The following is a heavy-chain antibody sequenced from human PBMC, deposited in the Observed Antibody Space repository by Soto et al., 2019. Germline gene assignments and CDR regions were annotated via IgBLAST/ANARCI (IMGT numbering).Heavy chain of an antibody. D-gene: IGHD3-10*01. V-gene: IGHV1-69*02. Sequence: QVQLVQSGAAVKKPGSSVKVSCKASGGTFSSYTISWVRQAPGQGLEWMGRIIPILGIANYAQKFQGRVTITADKSTSTAYMELSSLRSEDTAVYYCARQYGSRYYFDYWGQGTLVTVSS. J-gene: IGHJ4*02. CDR2: IIPILGIA. CDR3: ARQYGSRYYFDY. CDR1: GGTFSSYT.